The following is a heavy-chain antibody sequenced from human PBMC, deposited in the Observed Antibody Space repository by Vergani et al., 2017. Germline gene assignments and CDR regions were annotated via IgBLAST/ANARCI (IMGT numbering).Heavy chain of an antibody. CDR2: INHSGGT. D-gene: IGHD5-18*01. CDR1: GGSFSGYY. Sequence: QVQLQQWGAGLLKPSETLSLTCAVYGGSFSGYYWSWIRQPPGKGLEWIGEINHSGGTNYNPSIKSRVTISVDTSKNQFSLKLSSVTAADTAVYYCARGGGYSYGDFAIAARREDARTTPRYYYYMDVWGKGTTVTVSS. J-gene: IGHJ6*03. CDR3: ARGGGYSYGDFAIAARREDARTTPRYYYYMDV. V-gene: IGHV4-34*01.